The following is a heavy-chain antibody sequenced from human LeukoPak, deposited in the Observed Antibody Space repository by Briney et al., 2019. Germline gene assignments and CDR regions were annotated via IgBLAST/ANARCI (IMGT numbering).Heavy chain of an antibody. Sequence: PGGSLRLSCAASGFTFSDHYMDWVRQPPGKGLEWIGEINHSGSTNYNPSLKSRVTISVDTSKNQFSLKLSSVTAADTAVYYCARGRSLGLVKVRYYFDYWGQGTLVTVSS. CDR2: INHSGST. V-gene: IGHV4-34*01. J-gene: IGHJ4*02. CDR1: GFTFSDHY. D-gene: IGHD3-16*01. CDR3: ARGRSLGLVKVRYYFDY.